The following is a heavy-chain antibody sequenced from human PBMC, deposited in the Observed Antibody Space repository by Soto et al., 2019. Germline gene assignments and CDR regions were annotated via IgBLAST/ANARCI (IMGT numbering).Heavy chain of an antibody. CDR1: GYTFTSYG. V-gene: IGHV1-18*01. D-gene: IGHD3-3*01. Sequence: QVQLVQSGAEVKKPGASVKVSCKASGYTFTSYGISWVRQAPGQGLEWMGWISAYNGKTNYAQKLQCRVTMTTDTTTSTAYMELRSLGSDGTAVYYCGKRDDCWSGYIDYWGQGTLVTVSS. CDR3: GKRDDCWSGYIDY. CDR2: ISAYNGKT. J-gene: IGHJ4*02.